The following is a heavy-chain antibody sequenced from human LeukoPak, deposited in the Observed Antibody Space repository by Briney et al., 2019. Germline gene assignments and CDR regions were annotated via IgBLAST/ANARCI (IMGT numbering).Heavy chain of an antibody. D-gene: IGHD1-26*01. J-gene: IGHJ5*02. CDR3: ARDLQGATTLYNWFDP. Sequence: GGSLRLSCAASGFTFSSYSMNWARQAPGKGLEWVSYISSSSSTIYYADSVKGRFTISRDNAKNSLYLQMNSLRAEDTAVYYCARDLQGATTLYNWFDPWGQGTLVTVSS. CDR1: GFTFSSYS. V-gene: IGHV3-48*01. CDR2: ISSSSSTI.